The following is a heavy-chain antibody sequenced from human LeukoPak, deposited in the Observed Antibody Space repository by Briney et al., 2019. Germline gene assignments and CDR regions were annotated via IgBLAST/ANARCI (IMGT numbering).Heavy chain of an antibody. D-gene: IGHD2-15*01. CDR2: IIDTGST. CDR1: GESFSGYY. Sequence: SETLSLTCVVYGESFSGYYWTWIRQPPGKGLEWIGEIIDTGSTKYNSSLKSRVTISVDTSKNQFSLKLSSVTAADTAVYYCARGPGGHCSGGSCYSVWFDPWGQGTLVTVSS. CDR3: ARGPGGHCSGGSCYSVWFDP. V-gene: IGHV4-34*01. J-gene: IGHJ5*02.